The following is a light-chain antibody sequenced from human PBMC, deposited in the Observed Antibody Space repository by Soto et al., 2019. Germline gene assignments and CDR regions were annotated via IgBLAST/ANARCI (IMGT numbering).Light chain of an antibody. CDR1: SSDVGGYNY. CDR2: DVS. J-gene: IGLJ3*02. V-gene: IGLV2-11*01. CDR3: MLYMGSGIWV. Sequence: QSALTQPRSVSGSPGQSVTISCTGTSSDVGGYNYVSWYQQHPGKAPKLMIYDVSKRPSGVPDRFSGSKSGNTASLTISGLQAEDEADYYCMLYMGSGIWVFGGGTKVTVL.